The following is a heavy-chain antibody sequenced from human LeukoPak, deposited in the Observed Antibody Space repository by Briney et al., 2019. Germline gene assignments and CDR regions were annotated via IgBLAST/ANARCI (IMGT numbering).Heavy chain of an antibody. V-gene: IGHV1-2*02. CDR3: ARGISGTTHSFDF. J-gene: IGHJ4*02. D-gene: IGHD1-20*01. Sequence: GASVKDSCKSSGYSFSGSYMHWVGRARGQGLEGMGWINPDSRGTILAERSLGRVTMIVDTSISTAHMELSSLKSDDTAVYFCARGISGTTHSFDFWGQGTLVTVSS. CDR2: INPDSRGT. CDR1: GYSFSGSY.